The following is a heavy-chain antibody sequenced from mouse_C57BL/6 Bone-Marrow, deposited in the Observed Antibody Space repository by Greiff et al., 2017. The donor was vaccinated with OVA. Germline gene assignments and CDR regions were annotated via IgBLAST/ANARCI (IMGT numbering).Heavy chain of an antibody. Sequence: QVQLQQPGAELVKPGASVKLSCKASGYTFTSYWMQWVKQRPGQGLEWIGEIDPSDSYTNYNQKFKGKATLTVDTSSSTAYMQLSSLTSEDSAVYYCANHYYGSSSAWFAYWGQGTLVTVSA. CDR2: IDPSDSYT. V-gene: IGHV1-50*01. D-gene: IGHD1-1*01. CDR1: GYTFTSYW. CDR3: ANHYYGSSSAWFAY. J-gene: IGHJ3*01.